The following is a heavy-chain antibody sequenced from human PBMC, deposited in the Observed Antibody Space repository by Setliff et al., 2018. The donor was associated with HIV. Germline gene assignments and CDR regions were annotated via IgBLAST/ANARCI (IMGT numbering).Heavy chain of an antibody. CDR3: ATIREYHYDSSGQEYFQL. CDR1: GYTLTELS. V-gene: IGHV1-24*01. D-gene: IGHD3-22*01. CDR2: FDPEEDEM. J-gene: IGHJ1*01. Sequence: GASVKVSCKVSGYTLTELSIHWVRQAPGKGLEWMGGFDPEEDEMIYAQKFQGRVTMTEDTSTDTAYMELSSLTSEDTAMYYCATIREYHYDSSGQEYFQLWGHGTLVTVSS.